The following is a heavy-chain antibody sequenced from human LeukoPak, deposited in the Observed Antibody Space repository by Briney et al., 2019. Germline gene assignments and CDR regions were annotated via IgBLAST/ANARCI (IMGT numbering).Heavy chain of an antibody. CDR1: GFTFSSYA. D-gene: IGHD3-16*01. J-gene: IGHJ4*02. V-gene: IGHV3-23*01. CDR2: ISGSGGST. CDR3: AQMGGGSVYQPFDY. Sequence: PGGSLRLSCAASGFTFSSYAMSWVRQAPGKGLEWVSAISGSGGSTYYADSVKGRFTISRDNSKNTLYLQMNSLRAEDTAVYYWAQMGGGSVYQPFDYWGQGTLVTVSS.